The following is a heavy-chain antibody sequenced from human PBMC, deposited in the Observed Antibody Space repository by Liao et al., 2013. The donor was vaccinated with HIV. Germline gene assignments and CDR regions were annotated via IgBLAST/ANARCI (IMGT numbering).Heavy chain of an antibody. J-gene: IGHJ3*01. CDR2: LYHSGTT. CDR1: GVSINYGGNS. V-gene: IGHV4-30-2*01. D-gene: IGHD3-3*02. CDR3: ARAISSDNYHDAFDF. Sequence: QLQLQESGSGLVRPSETLSLTCAVSGVSINYGGNSWTWIRQPRGKGLEWIGYLYHSGTTYYNPSLKSRVTISRDSFKNQFSLRLTSVTAADTAVYYCARAISSDNYHDAFDFLGTRGNGHRLF.